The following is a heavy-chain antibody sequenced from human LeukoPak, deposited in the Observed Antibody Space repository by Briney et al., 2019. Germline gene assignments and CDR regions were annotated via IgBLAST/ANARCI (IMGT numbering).Heavy chain of an antibody. CDR2: ISSSGSTI. CDR1: GLTFSSYE. D-gene: IGHD6-19*01. CDR3: ATLGYSSGWYGIDY. Sequence: QPGGSLRLSCAVSGLTFSSYEMNWVRQAPGKGLEWASYISSSGSTIYYADSVKGRFTISRDNAKNSLYLQMNSLRAEDTAVYYCATLGYSSGWYGIDYWGQGTLVAVSS. V-gene: IGHV3-48*03. J-gene: IGHJ4*02.